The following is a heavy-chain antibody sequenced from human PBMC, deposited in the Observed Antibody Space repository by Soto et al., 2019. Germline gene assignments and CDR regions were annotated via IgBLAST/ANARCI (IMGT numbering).Heavy chain of an antibody. J-gene: IGHJ4*02. Sequence: QMQLVQSGPEVKKPGTSVKVSCKASGFTFTSSAVQWVRQARGQRLEWIGWIVVGSGNTNYAQKFQERVTITGDMSTSTAYMELSSLRSEDTAVYYCAAVVETAMVNFDYWGQGTLVTVSS. CDR1: GFTFTSSA. V-gene: IGHV1-58*01. CDR3: AAVVETAMVNFDY. D-gene: IGHD5-18*01. CDR2: IVVGSGNT.